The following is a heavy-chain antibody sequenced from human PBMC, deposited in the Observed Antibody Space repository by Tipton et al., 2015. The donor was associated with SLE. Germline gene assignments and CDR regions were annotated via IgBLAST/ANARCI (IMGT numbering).Heavy chain of an antibody. V-gene: IGHV4-38-2*01. CDR3: ARVYCGSYYSFDY. CDR2: MFHSGST. J-gene: IGHJ4*02. D-gene: IGHD1-26*01. CDR1: GSSLSSGFY. Sequence: TLSLTCAVSGSSLSSGFYWAWIRQPPGKGPEWIGSMFHSGSTYYNPSLKSRVTISIDTSKDQFSLKLSSVTAADTAVYYCARVYCGSYYSFDYWGQGTLVTVSS.